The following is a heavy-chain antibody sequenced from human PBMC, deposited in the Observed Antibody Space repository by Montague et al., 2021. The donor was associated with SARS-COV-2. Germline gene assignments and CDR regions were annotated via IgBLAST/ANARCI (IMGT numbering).Heavy chain of an antibody. D-gene: IGHD3-9*01. Sequence: SETLSLTCTVSGGSVRSSNDCWGWIRQPPGKGLEWIANFYYSGNTYYNPSLKSRVTISVDTSNNQLSLKLSSVTAADTAVYYCVRLGLGGYDILTGYYQSGMDVWGQGTTVTVSS. J-gene: IGHJ6*02. CDR2: FYYSGNT. V-gene: IGHV4-39*01. CDR3: VRLGLGGYDILTGYYQSGMDV. CDR1: GGSVRSSNDC.